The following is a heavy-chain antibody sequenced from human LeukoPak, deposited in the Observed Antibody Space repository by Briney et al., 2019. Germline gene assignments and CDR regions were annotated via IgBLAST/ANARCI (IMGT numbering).Heavy chain of an antibody. V-gene: IGHV1-69*05. CDR1: GGTFSSYA. CDR2: IIPIFGTA. J-gene: IGHJ6*03. CDR3: ARDRPTHYYYYYMDV. Sequence: ASVKVSCKASGGTFSSYAISWVRQAPGQGLEWMGGIIPIFGTANYAQKLQGRVTMTTDTSTSTAYMELRSLRSDDTAVYYCARDRPTHYYYYYMDVWGKGTTVTV.